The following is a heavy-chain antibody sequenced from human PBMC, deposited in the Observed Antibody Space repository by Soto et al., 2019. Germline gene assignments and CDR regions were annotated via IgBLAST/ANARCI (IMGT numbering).Heavy chain of an antibody. CDR1: GFTVSSYW. J-gene: IGHJ4*02. Sequence: GGSLRLSCAASGFTVSSYWMSWVRQAPGKGLEWVANINEDGSKIYYVDSVKGRFTISRDNAENSVHLQMNSLRVEDTAVYYCARALGNSGSYWGQGALVTV. CDR3: ARALGNSGSY. V-gene: IGHV3-7*04. D-gene: IGHD3-10*01. CDR2: INEDGSKI.